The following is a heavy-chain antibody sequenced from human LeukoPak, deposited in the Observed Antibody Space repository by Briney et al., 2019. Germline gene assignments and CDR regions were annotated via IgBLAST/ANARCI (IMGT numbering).Heavy chain of an antibody. CDR1: GFTFSDYA. CDR2: INSNSRTI. V-gene: IGHV3-48*01. CDR3: ARDTWYNNSWLHAFDI. Sequence: GGSLRLSCAASGFTFSDYAMNWVRQAPGKGLEWFSFINSNSRTIYYADSVKGRFTISRDNAKNSPYLQMDSLRAEDTGLYYCARDTWYNNSWLHAFDIWGRGTMVTASS. J-gene: IGHJ3*02. D-gene: IGHD1-1*01.